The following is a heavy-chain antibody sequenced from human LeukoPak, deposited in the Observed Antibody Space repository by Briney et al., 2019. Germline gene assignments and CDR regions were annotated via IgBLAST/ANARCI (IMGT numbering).Heavy chain of an antibody. V-gene: IGHV3-74*01. CDR1: EFTFSSYW. CDR3: ARAGCSSGCYYY. CDR2: INSDGSST. J-gene: IGHJ4*02. Sequence: PGGSLRLSCAASEFTFSSYWMHWVRQAPGKGLVWVSRINSDGSSTSYADSVKGRFSISRDNAKNTLYLQMNSLRAEDTAVYYCARAGCSSGCYYYWGQGTLVTVSS. D-gene: IGHD6-19*01.